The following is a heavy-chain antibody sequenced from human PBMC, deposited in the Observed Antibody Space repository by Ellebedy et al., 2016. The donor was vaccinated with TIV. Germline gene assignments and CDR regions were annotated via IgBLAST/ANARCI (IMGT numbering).Heavy chain of an antibody. CDR3: ARAKIVGATRGWFDP. V-gene: IGHV4-61*02. J-gene: IGHJ5*02. Sequence: SETLSLXCTVSGGSISSGSYYWSWIRQPAGKGLEWIGRIYTSGSTNYNPSLKSRVTMSVDTSKNQFSLKLSSVTAADTAVYYCARAKIVGATRGWFDPWGQGTLVTVSS. D-gene: IGHD1-26*01. CDR2: IYTSGST. CDR1: GGSISSGSYY.